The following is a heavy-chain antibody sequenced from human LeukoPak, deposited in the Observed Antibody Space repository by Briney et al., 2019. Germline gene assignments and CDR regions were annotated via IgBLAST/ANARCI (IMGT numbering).Heavy chain of an antibody. V-gene: IGHV5-51*01. CDR3: ARTYSSSWLHYFDY. D-gene: IGHD6-13*01. CDR1: GYSFPNYW. Sequence: GESLKISCKGSGYSFPNYWIGWVRQMPGKGLEWMGIIFPGDSDTRYSPSFQGQVAISADKSISTAYLQWSSLKASDTAIYYCARTYSSSWLHYFDYWGQRTLVTVSS. J-gene: IGHJ4*02. CDR2: IFPGDSDT.